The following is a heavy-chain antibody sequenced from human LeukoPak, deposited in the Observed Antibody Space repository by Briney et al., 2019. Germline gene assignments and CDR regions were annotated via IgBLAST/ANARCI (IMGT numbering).Heavy chain of an antibody. CDR2: INHSGST. J-gene: IGHJ3*02. V-gene: IGHV4-34*01. D-gene: IGHD4-17*01. CDR1: CGSVSGYY. Sequence: PSETLSLTCAVYCGSVSGYYWSWISQPLGKGLEWIGEINHSGSTNCNPSLKSRVTISVDTSKNQFSLKLSSVTAADTAVYYCARFTVTNDAFDIWGQGTTVTVSS. CDR3: ARFTVTNDAFDI.